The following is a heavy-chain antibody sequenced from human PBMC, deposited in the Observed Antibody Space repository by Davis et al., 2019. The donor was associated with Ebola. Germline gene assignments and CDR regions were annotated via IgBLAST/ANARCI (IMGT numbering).Heavy chain of an antibody. D-gene: IGHD2-2*01. V-gene: IGHV4-34*01. CDR3: ARGHGVVVPAAMRSKTYYYGMDV. J-gene: IGHJ6*02. CDR1: GGSFSGYY. CDR2: INHSGST. Sequence: MPSETLSLTCAAHGGSFSGYYWSWIRQPPGKGLEWIGEINHSGSTNYNPSLKSRVTISVDTSKNQFSLKLSSVTAADTAVYYCARGHGVVVPAAMRSKTYYYGMDVWGQGTTVTVSS.